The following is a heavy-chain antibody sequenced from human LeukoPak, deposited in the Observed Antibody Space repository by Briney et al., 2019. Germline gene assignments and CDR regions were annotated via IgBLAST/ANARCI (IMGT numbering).Heavy chain of an antibody. D-gene: IGHD3-9*01. V-gene: IGHV3-23*01. Sequence: GGSLRLSCAASGFTFSTYAMSWVRQAPGRGLEWVSTISGRGDSTYYGDSVKGRFSISRDNSKNTLYLQMNSLRAEDTAVYYCARDPGYAIYYFDYWGQGTLVTVSS. CDR1: GFTFSTYA. CDR3: ARDPGYAIYYFDY. CDR2: ISGRGDST. J-gene: IGHJ4*02.